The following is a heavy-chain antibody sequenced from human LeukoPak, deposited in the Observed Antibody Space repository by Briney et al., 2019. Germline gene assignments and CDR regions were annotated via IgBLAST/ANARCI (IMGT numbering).Heavy chain of an antibody. CDR3: ARGIAVAGTWFDP. Sequence: SETLSLTCAVYGESLSKYYWTWIRQSPGKGLEWIGEINHRGSTNLNPSLKSRVTLSADTSKNQFSLKLSSVTAADTAVYYCARGIAVAGTWFDPWGQGTLVTVSS. V-gene: IGHV4-34*01. J-gene: IGHJ5*02. CDR1: GESLSKYY. D-gene: IGHD6-19*01. CDR2: INHRGST.